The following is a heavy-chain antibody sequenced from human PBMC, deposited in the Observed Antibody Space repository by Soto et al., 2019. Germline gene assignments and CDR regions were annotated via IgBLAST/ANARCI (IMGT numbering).Heavy chain of an antibody. J-gene: IGHJ5*02. Sequence: QVQLVQSGAEVKKPGASVKVSCKASGYTFVSYGIHWVGQAPGQELEWMGWISAYYGDTNYEQKFQGRVTMTTDTSTNTAYMELRSLRSDDTAIYYCARDMYSREGWFDPWGQGTLVTVSS. CDR3: ARDMYSREGWFDP. D-gene: IGHD6-13*01. V-gene: IGHV1-18*01. CDR1: GYTFVSYG. CDR2: ISAYYGDT.